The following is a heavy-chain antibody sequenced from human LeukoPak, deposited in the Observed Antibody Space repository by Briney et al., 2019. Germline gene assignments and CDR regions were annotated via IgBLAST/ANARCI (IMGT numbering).Heavy chain of an antibody. CDR2: IFHSGST. V-gene: IGHV4-38-2*02. D-gene: IGHD2-2*01. CDR1: GYSISSGYY. CDR3: ARERGHCISTSCYNWFDP. J-gene: IGHJ5*02. Sequence: PSETLSLTCTVSGYSISSGYYWGWIRQPPGKGLEWIGTIFHSGSTYYNPSLKSRVTISVDTSKNQFFLKLSSVTAADTAVYYCARERGHCISTSCYNWFDPWGQGTLVTVSS.